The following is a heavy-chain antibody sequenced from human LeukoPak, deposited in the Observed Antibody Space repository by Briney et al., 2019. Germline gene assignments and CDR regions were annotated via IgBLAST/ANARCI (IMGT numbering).Heavy chain of an antibody. Sequence: GESLRLSCAASGFTFDDYAMHWVRHGPGKGLEWVSGISWNSGSIGYADSVKGRFTISRDNAKNSLYLQMNSLRPEDTALYYCVKDLYDSTVGGAVDIWGQGTVVTVSS. V-gene: IGHV3-9*01. J-gene: IGHJ3*02. D-gene: IGHD3-22*01. CDR1: GFTFDDYA. CDR2: ISWNSGSI. CDR3: VKDLYDSTVGGAVDI.